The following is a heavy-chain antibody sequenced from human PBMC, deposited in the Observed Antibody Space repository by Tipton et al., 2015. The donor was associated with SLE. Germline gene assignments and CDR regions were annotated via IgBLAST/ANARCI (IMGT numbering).Heavy chain of an antibody. CDR3: ARIVEGDDAFDI. CDR2: IDYRGTA. Sequence: TLSLTCTVSGGSISSGDYYWSWIRQPPGKGLQWIGYIDYRGTASYNPSLKSRVTISVDTSKNQISLKLSSVTAADTAVYYCARIVEGDDAFDIWGQGTMVTVSS. V-gene: IGHV4-61*08. J-gene: IGHJ3*02. D-gene: IGHD5-24*01. CDR1: GGSISSGDYY.